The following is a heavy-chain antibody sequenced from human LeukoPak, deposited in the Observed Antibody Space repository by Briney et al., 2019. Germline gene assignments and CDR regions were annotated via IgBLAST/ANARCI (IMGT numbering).Heavy chain of an antibody. D-gene: IGHD6-13*01. V-gene: IGHV3-33*01. Sequence: PGGSLRLSCAASGFTFSSYGMHWVRQAPGKGLEWVAVIWYDGGNKYYADSVKGRFTISRDNSKNTLYLQMNSLRAEDTAVYYCARDPSRPYSSSWLDYWGQGTLVTVSS. J-gene: IGHJ4*02. CDR3: ARDPSRPYSSSWLDY. CDR1: GFTFSSYG. CDR2: IWYDGGNK.